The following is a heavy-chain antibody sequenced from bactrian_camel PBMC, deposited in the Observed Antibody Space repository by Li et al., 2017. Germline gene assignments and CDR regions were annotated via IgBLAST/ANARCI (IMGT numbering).Heavy chain of an antibody. CDR2: IAAGGATT. D-gene: IGHD2*01. CDR3: AAEASYSGDLFGF. Sequence: HVQLVESGGGLVQPGGSLRLSCAVSGFTFSKYWITWVRQAPGKGLEWVSTIAAGGATTYYADSVKGRFTISKDSAENTLYLQTNSLKPEDTAMYYCAAEASYSGDLFGFWGQGTQVTVS. CDR1: GFTFSKYW. V-gene: IGHV3S1*01. J-gene: IGHJ6*01.